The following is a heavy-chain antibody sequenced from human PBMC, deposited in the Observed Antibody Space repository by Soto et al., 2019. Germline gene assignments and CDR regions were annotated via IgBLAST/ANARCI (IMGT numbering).Heavy chain of an antibody. CDR2: INPNSGGT. CDR3: ARDGGSERWLQLVYYFDY. D-gene: IGHD5-12*01. V-gene: IGHV1-2*02. J-gene: IGHJ4*02. CDR1: GYTFTGYY. Sequence: ASVKVSCKASGYTFTGYYMHWVRQAPGQGLEWMGWINPNSGGTNYAQKFQGRVTMTRDTSISTAYMELSRLRSDDTAVYCCARDGGSERWLQLVYYFDYWGQGTLVTVSS.